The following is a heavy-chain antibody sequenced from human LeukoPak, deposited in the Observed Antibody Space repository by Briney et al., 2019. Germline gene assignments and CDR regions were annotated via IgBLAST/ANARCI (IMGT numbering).Heavy chain of an antibody. CDR3: ARHIVGEQNFDY. CDR2: IKDDGSAQ. D-gene: IGHD3-16*02. V-gene: IGHV3-7*01. CDR1: GFTFSNAW. Sequence: GSLRLSCAASGFTFSNAWMSWVRQAPGKGPEWVASIKDDGSAQFYVDSLEGRFTISRDNAKNTLYLQMDTMRVEDTAVYYCARHIVGEQNFDYWSQGTLVTVSS. J-gene: IGHJ4*02.